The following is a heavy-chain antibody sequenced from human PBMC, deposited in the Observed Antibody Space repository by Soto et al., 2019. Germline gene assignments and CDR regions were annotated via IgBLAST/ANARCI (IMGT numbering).Heavy chain of an antibody. V-gene: IGHV1-18*01. CDR3: ARVKGRNSGYFYYYYYGTDV. CDR2: ISAYNGNT. CDR1: GYTFTSYG. J-gene: IGHJ6*02. D-gene: IGHD5-12*01. Sequence: ASVKVSCKASGYTFTSYGISWVRQAPGQGLEWMGWISAYNGNTNYAQKLQGRVTMTTDTSTSTAYMELRSLRSDDTAVYYCARVKGRNSGYFYYYYYGTDVWGQGTTVTVSS.